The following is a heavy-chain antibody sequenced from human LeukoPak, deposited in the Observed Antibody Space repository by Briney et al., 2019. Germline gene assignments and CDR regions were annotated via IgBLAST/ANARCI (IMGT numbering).Heavy chain of an antibody. CDR1: GFTFSRYD. Sequence: GGSLRLSCAASGFTFSRYDVHWVRQVTGKGLEWVSGIGTAGDTYYPGSVKGRFTISRENAKNSLYLQMNSLRVEDTAVYYCARDPYTWGSGWKPGWYFDLWGRGTLVTVSS. CDR3: ARDPYTWGSGWKPGWYFDL. J-gene: IGHJ2*01. V-gene: IGHV3-13*01. D-gene: IGHD6-19*01. CDR2: IGTAGDT.